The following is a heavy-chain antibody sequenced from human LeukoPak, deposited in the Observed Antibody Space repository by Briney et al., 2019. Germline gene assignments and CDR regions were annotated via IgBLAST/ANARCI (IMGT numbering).Heavy chain of an antibody. Sequence: PGGSLRLSCAASGFTFSSYAMSWVRQAPGKGLEWVSAMSGSGAGTYYADSVKGRFTISRDNSKNTLYLQMNNLRAEDTAVYYCAKPLEKYTYGGNFDYWGQGILVTVSS. D-gene: IGHD4-23*01. CDR3: AKPLEKYTYGGNFDY. CDR2: MSGSGAGT. V-gene: IGHV3-23*01. CDR1: GFTFSSYA. J-gene: IGHJ4*02.